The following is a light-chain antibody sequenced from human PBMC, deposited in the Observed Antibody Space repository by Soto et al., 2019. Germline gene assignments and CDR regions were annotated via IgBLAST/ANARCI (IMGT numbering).Light chain of an antibody. CDR2: EVS. CDR1: SSDVGGYNY. J-gene: IGLJ2*01. V-gene: IGLV2-14*01. CDR3: SSYTSSSTLVV. Sequence: QSALTQPASVSGSPGQSITISCTGTSSDVGGYNYVSWYQQHPGKAPKVMIYEVSTRPSGVSHRFSGSKSGNTASLTISGLQAEDEADYYCSSYTSSSTLVVFGGGTKLTVL.